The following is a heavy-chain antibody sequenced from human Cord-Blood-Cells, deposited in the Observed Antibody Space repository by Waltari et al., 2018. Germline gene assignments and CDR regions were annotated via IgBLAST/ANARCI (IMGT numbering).Heavy chain of an antibody. CDR3: ARDTAAPGLDTFDI. Sequence: QVQLVQSGAEVKKPGSSAKVSCKASGGTFSSYAISWVRQAPGQGLEWMGGIIPIFGTANYAQKFQGRCTITADESTSTAYMELSSLRSEDTAVYYCARDTAAPGLDTFDIWGQGTMVTVSS. CDR1: GGTFSSYA. V-gene: IGHV1-69*12. D-gene: IGHD6-6*01. J-gene: IGHJ3*02. CDR2: IIPIFGTA.